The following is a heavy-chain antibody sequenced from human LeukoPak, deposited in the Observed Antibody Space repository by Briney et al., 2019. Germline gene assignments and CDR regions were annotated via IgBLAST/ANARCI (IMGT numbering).Heavy chain of an antibody. V-gene: IGHV1-18*01. Sequence: EASVKVSCKASGYTFTSYGISWVRQAPGQGLEWMGWISAYNGSTNYAQKLQGRVTMTTDTSTSTAYMELRSLRSDDTAVHYCARVHYYDSSGYYYGAFDIWGQGTMVTVSS. D-gene: IGHD3-22*01. J-gene: IGHJ3*02. CDR1: GYTFTSYG. CDR3: ARVHYYDSSGYYYGAFDI. CDR2: ISAYNGST.